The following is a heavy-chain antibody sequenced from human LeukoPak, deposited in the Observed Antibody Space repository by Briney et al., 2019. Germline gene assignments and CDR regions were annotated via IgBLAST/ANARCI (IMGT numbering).Heavy chain of an antibody. J-gene: IGHJ3*02. D-gene: IGHD3-3*01. V-gene: IGHV4-38-2*02. CDR1: GYSISSGYY. CDR3: ARDLSHYDFWSGYYLDAFDI. Sequence: PSETLSLTCTVSGYSISSGYYWGWIRQPPGKGLEWIGSIYHSGSTYYNPPLKSRVTISVDTSKNQFSLKLSSVTAADTAVYYCARDLSHYDFWSGYYLDAFDIWGQGTMVTVSS. CDR2: IYHSGST.